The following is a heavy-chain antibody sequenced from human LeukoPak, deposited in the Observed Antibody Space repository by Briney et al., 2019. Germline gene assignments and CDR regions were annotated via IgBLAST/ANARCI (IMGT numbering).Heavy chain of an antibody. CDR1: GYTLTELS. D-gene: IGHD2-2*01. Sequence: GASVKVSCKVSGYTLTELSMHWVRQAPGKGLEWMGGFDPEDGETIYAQKFQGRVTMTEDTSTDTAYMELSSLRSEDTAVYYCATGFRVGDIVVVPALGYYFDYWGQGTLVTVSS. CDR2: FDPEDGET. J-gene: IGHJ4*02. CDR3: ATGFRVGDIVVVPALGYYFDY. V-gene: IGHV1-24*01.